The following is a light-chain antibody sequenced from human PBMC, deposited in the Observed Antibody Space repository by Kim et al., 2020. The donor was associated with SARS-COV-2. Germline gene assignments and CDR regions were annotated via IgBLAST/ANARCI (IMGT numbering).Light chain of an antibody. CDR2: DAS. CDR1: QGVGTY. V-gene: IGKV3D-11*01. CDR3: QQRTNWPLT. Sequence: LSPGERVTLSCGSSQGVGTYLAWYQRKPGQAPRLFIYDASNRATGIPARFSGSGSGTDFTLTISSLEPEDFAVYYCQQRTNWPLTFGGGTKVDIK. J-gene: IGKJ4*01.